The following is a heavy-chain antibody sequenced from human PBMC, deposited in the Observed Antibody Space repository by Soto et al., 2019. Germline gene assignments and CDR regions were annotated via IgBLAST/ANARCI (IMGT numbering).Heavy chain of an antibody. J-gene: IGHJ4*02. D-gene: IGHD1-1*01. CDR3: ARGFTTGATIGGFDY. CDR1: GATFSGSA. Sequence: SVKVSCKASGATFSGSAFSWVRQAPGQGLEWMGGITPTLGTTNYAQHLQGRVTITADEYTATSFMELTSLTSADTAIYYCARGFTTGATIGGFDYWGQGTLVTVSS. CDR2: ITPTLGTT. V-gene: IGHV1-69*13.